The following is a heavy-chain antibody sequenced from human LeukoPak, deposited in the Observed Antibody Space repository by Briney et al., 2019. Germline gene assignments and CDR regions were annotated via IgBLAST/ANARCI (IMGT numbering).Heavy chain of an antibody. CDR3: ARGGSTGVGVVPAAIDY. J-gene: IGHJ4*02. V-gene: IGHV4-34*01. Sequence: SETLSLTCAVYGGSFSGYYWSWIRQPPGKRLEWIGEINHSGSTNYNPSLKSRVTISVDTSKNQFSLKLSSVTAADTAVYYCARGGSTGVGVVPAAIDYWGQGTLVTVSS. D-gene: IGHD2-2*01. CDR1: GGSFSGYY. CDR2: INHSGST.